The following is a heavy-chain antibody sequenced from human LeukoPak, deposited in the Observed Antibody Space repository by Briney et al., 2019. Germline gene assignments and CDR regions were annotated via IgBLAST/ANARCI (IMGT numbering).Heavy chain of an antibody. V-gene: IGHV3-21*01. D-gene: IGHD6-13*01. CDR3: ARFFSGSSSWYIPFDY. Sequence: GGSLKLSCAASGFTFSSYSMNWVRQAPGKGLEWVSSISSSSSYIYYADSVKGRFTISRDNAKNSLYLQMNSLRAEDTAVYYCARFFSGSSSWYIPFDYWGQGTLVTVSS. CDR2: ISSSSSYI. CDR1: GFTFSSYS. J-gene: IGHJ4*02.